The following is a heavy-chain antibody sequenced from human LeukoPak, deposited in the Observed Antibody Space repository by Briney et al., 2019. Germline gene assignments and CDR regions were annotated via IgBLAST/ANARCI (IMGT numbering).Heavy chain of an antibody. CDR2: INHSGST. D-gene: IGHD6-13*01. CDR3: AKSIAEKPFDY. J-gene: IGHJ4*02. CDR1: GGSFSGYY. Sequence: PSETLSLTCAVYGGSFSGYYWSWIRQPPGKGLEWIGEINHSGSTNYNPSLKSRVTISVDTSKNQFSLKLSSMTAADTAVYYCAKSIAEKPFDYWGQGTLVTVSS. V-gene: IGHV4-34*01.